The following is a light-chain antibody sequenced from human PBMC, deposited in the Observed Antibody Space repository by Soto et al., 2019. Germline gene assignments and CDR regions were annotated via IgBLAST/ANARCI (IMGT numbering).Light chain of an antibody. CDR1: QSVLYSSNDKNY. V-gene: IGKV4-1*01. J-gene: IGKJ3*01. CDR2: WAS. Sequence: DIVMTQSPDSLAVSLGERASINCRSNQSVLYSSNDKNYLAWYQQKPGQPPKLLIYWASSRESGVPARFSVSGSGTEFTLTISSLQAEDVAVYYCQQYYSTPFTFGPGTIVEIK. CDR3: QQYYSTPFT.